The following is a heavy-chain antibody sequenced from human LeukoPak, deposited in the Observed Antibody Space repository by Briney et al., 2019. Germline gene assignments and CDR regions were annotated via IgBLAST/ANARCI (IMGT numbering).Heavy chain of an antibody. CDR3: ARDLGVAGTFGY. CDR1: GYTFTSYG. J-gene: IGHJ4*02. Sequence: SVNVSCKASGYTFTSYGISWVRQAPGQGLEWMGGIIPIFGTANYAQKFQGRVTITADESTSTAYMELSSLRSEDTAVYYCARDLGVAGTFGYWGQETLVTVSS. V-gene: IGHV1-69*13. D-gene: IGHD6-19*01. CDR2: IIPIFGTA.